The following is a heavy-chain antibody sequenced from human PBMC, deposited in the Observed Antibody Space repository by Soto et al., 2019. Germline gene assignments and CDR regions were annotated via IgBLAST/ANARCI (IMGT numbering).Heavy chain of an antibody. D-gene: IGHD1-1*01. V-gene: IGHV3-74*01. J-gene: IGHJ4*02. Sequence: PGGSLRLSCAASGFTFSSYWMHWVRQSPGKGLVWVSRINSDGNTTNYADSVKGRFTISRDNAKNTLYLQMNSLRAEDTAVYYCTTLASIHPERYDYWGQGTLVTVSS. CDR2: INSDGNTT. CDR3: TTLASIHPERYDY. CDR1: GFTFSSYW.